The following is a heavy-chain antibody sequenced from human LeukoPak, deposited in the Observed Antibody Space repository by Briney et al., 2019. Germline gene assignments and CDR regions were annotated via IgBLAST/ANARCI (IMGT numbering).Heavy chain of an antibody. J-gene: IGHJ4*02. V-gene: IGHV3-23*01. CDR1: GFTFSSYA. Sequence: PGGSLRLSCAAFGFTFSSYAMSWVRQAPGKGLERVSAISGSGGSTYYADSVKGRFTISRDNSKNTLYLQMNSLRAEDTAVYYCAKDRLWRTSRYCSGGSCSTETDYWGRGTLVTVSS. CDR3: AKDRLWRTSRYCSGGSCSTETDY. CDR2: ISGSGGST. D-gene: IGHD2-15*01.